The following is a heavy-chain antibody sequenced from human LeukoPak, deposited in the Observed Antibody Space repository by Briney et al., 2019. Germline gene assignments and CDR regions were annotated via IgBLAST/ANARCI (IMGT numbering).Heavy chain of an antibody. CDR2: ISGSGGST. Sequence: GGSLRLSCAASGFTFSSYAMGWVRQAPGKGLEWVSAISGSGGSTYYADSVKGRFTISRDNSKNTLYLQMNSLRAEDTAVYYCAKGLPDMYYCYYGLDVWGQGTTVTVSS. V-gene: IGHV3-23*01. CDR1: GFTFSSYA. CDR3: AKGLPDMYYCYYGLDV. D-gene: IGHD2-15*01. J-gene: IGHJ6*02.